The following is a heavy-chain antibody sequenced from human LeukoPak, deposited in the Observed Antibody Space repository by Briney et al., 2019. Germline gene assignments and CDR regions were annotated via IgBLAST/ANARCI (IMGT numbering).Heavy chain of an antibody. CDR1: GFTFSSYA. J-gene: IGHJ4*02. V-gene: IGHV3-23*01. CDR3: AKAPGAVPPYYFDY. D-gene: IGHD6-19*01. CDR2: ISGSGGST. Sequence: GASLRLSCAASGFTFSSYAMSWVRRAPGKGLEWVSTISGSGGSTYYADSVKGRFTISRDNSKNTLYLQMNSLRAEDTAVYYCAKAPGAVPPYYFDYWGQGTLVTVSS.